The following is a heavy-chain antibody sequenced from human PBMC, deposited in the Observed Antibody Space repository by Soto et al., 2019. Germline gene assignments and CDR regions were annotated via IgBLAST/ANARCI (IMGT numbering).Heavy chain of an antibody. Sequence: GGSLRLSCLASGLNFNDAWMHWVRLAPGKGPKRVGRVKSRSAGGASDYAEAVKGRFATSRDDSTNTVHLEMRSLRTEDSGLYYCVTGTVATIYYFDFWGQGT. CDR1: GLNFNDAW. D-gene: IGHD5-12*01. CDR2: VKSRSAGGAS. J-gene: IGHJ4*02. CDR3: VTGTVATIYYFDF. V-gene: IGHV3-15*07.